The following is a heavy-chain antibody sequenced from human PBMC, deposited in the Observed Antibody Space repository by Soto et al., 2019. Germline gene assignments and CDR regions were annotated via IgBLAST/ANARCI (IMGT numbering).Heavy chain of an antibody. Sequence: QVQLQQWGAGLLKPSETLSLTCAVYGESFSGYYWSWIRQPPGKGLEWIGEINHSGSTDYMSSLKSRVNISVDTSKNQFALKLSSVTAADTAVYYCARQGGSERRFDPWGQGTLVTVSS. CDR2: INHSGST. J-gene: IGHJ5*02. CDR1: GESFSGYY. CDR3: ARQGGSERRFDP. V-gene: IGHV4-34*01. D-gene: IGHD1-1*01.